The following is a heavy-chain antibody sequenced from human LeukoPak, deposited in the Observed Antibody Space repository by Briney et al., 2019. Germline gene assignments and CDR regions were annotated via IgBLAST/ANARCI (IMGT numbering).Heavy chain of an antibody. J-gene: IGHJ4*02. CDR2: IYYSGRT. D-gene: IGHD4-17*01. V-gene: IGHV4-59*01. CDR1: GGSFSGYY. Sequence: KPSETLSLTCAVYGGSFSGYYWSWIRQPPGKGLEWIGYIYYSGRTNYNPSLKSRVTISVDTSKNQFSLKLSSVTAADTAVYYCARDYGDYVVDYWGQGTLVTVSS. CDR3: ARDYGDYVVDY.